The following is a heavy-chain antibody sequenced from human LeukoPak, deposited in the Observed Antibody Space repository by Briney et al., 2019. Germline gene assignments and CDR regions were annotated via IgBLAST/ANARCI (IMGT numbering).Heavy chain of an antibody. J-gene: IGHJ4*02. Sequence: PSETLSLTCTVSGVSISSSNSYCGWIRQPPEKGLEWIGSIYYSGSTYHNASLKSQVSISIDTSKNQFSLRLTSVTAADTAVYYCARQTGSGLFILPGGQGTLVTVSS. CDR3: ARQTGSGLFILP. CDR2: IYYSGST. D-gene: IGHD3/OR15-3a*01. V-gene: IGHV4-39*01. CDR1: GVSISSSNSY.